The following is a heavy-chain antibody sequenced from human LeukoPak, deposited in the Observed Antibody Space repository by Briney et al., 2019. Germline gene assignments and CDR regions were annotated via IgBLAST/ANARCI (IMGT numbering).Heavy chain of an antibody. V-gene: IGHV1-24*01. D-gene: IGHD2-15*01. CDR1: GYTLTELS. CDR2: FDPEDGET. CDR3: VADCSGGSCYSGFDY. Sequence: ASVKVSCKVSGYTLTELSMHWVRQAPGKGLEWMGGFDPEDGETIYAQKFQGRVTMTEDTSTDTAYMELSCLRSEDTAVYYCVADCSGGSCYSGFDYWGQGTLVTVSS. J-gene: IGHJ4*02.